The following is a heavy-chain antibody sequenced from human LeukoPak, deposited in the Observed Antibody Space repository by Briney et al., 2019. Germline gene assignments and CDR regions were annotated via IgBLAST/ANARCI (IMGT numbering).Heavy chain of an antibody. D-gene: IGHD6-13*01. CDR3: ARLGGYSSSWLIDY. CDR1: GGSISSSSYY. V-gene: IGHV4-39*07. CDR2: IYYSGST. Sequence: SETLSLTCTVSGGSISSSSYYWGWIRQPPGKGLEWIGSIYYSGSTYYNPSLKSRVTISVDTSKNQFSLKLSSVTAADTAVYYCARLGGYSSSWLIDYWGQGTQVTVSS. J-gene: IGHJ4*02.